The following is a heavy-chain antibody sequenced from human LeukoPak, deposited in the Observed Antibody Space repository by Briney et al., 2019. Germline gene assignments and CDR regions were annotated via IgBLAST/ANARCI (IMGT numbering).Heavy chain of an antibody. V-gene: IGHV1-2*02. D-gene: IGHD6-19*01. CDR2: INPNSGGT. CDR3: ASIPGIAVAGPPAD. J-gene: IGHJ4*02. CDR1: GYTFTGYY. Sequence: ASVKVSCKASGYTFTGYYMHWVRQAPGQGLEWMGWINPNSGGTTYAQKFQGRVTMTRDTSISTAYMELSRLRSDDTAVYYCASIPGIAVAGPPADWGQGTLVTVSS.